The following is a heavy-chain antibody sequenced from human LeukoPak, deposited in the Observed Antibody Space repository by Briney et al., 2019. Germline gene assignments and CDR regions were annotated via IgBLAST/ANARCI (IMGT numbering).Heavy chain of an antibody. Sequence: GGSLRLSCAASGFDFSSYTMNWVRQAPGQGLEWVASITSDSGDTNFADSLKARLTISRDNAKNSLYLQISSLRIEDTAVYYCARPQSVDWLFDAFDLWGQGTSVTVSS. D-gene: IGHD3/OR15-3a*01. CDR1: GFDFSSYT. CDR3: ARPQSVDWLFDAFDL. V-gene: IGHV3-21*01. J-gene: IGHJ3*01. CDR2: ITSDSGDT.